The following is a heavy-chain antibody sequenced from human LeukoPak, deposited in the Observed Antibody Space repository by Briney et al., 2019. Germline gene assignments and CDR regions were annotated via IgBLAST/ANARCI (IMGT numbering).Heavy chain of an antibody. V-gene: IGHV1-46*03. CDR3: ARNDASGLDY. CDR2: INPSGGST. CDR1: GYTFTRYY. J-gene: IGHJ4*02. Sequence: ASVKVSCKASGYTFTRYYMHWVRQAPGQGLEWMVSINPSGGSTSYAQKFQGRVTMTRDTSTSTVYMELSSLRSEDTAVYYCARNDASGLDYWGQGTLVTVSS. D-gene: IGHD3-10*01.